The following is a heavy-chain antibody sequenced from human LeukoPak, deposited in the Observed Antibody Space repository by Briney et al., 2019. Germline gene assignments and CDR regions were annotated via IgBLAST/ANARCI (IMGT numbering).Heavy chain of an antibody. CDR3: AKSGGYGLIDY. D-gene: IGHD1-26*01. V-gene: IGHV4-39*01. CDR1: GGSLSSSSTSY. CDR2: MNYGGTS. J-gene: IGHJ4*02. Sequence: SETLSLTCTVSGGSLSSSSTSYWGWIRQPPGKGLEWIGSMNYGGTSHYNPSLKSRVTISVDTSKNQFSLRLSSVTAADTAMYFCAKSGGYGLIDYWGQGTLVTVSS.